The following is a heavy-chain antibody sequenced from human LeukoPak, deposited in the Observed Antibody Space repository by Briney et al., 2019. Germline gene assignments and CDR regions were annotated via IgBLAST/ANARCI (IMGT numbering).Heavy chain of an antibody. CDR2: IIPIFGTA. Sequence: SVKVSCKASGGTFSSYAISWVRQAPGQGLEWMGGIIPIFGTANYAQKFQGRVTITADESTSTAYMELSSLRSEDTAVYYCARGRSITIFGVVIDAFDIWGQGTMVTVSS. D-gene: IGHD3-3*01. CDR3: ARGRSITIFGVVIDAFDI. J-gene: IGHJ3*02. CDR1: GGTFSSYA. V-gene: IGHV1-69*13.